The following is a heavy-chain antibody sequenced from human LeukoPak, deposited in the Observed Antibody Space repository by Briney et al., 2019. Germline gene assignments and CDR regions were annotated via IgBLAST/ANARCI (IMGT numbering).Heavy chain of an antibody. CDR2: ISGSGGST. J-gene: IGHJ3*02. CDR1: GFTFSSYA. Sequence: PGGSLRLSCAASGFTFSSYAMSWVRQAPGKGLEWVSAISGSGGSTYYADSVKGRFTIPRDNSKNTLYLQMNSLRAEDTAVYYCAKGSMVLGAFDIWGQGTMVTVSS. CDR3: AKGSMVLGAFDI. D-gene: IGHD3-10*01. V-gene: IGHV3-23*01.